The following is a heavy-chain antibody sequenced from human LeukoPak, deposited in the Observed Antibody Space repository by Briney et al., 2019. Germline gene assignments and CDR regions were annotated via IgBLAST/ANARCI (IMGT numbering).Heavy chain of an antibody. CDR3: AKDYGYSSSWYDY. J-gene: IGHJ4*02. Sequence: GGSLRLSCEASGFTFDDYGMHWVQQAPGKGLERVSTISWNSASVGYVDSVKGRFTISRDNDKKTLYLQMNSLRPEDTALYYCAKDYGYSSSWYDYWGQGTLVTVSS. CDR2: ISWNSASV. D-gene: IGHD6-13*01. CDR1: GFTFDDYG. V-gene: IGHV3-9*01.